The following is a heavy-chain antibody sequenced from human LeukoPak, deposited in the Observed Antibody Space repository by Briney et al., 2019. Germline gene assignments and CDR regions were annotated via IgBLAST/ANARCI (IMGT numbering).Heavy chain of an antibody. V-gene: IGHV4-30-2*01. CDR2: IYHSGST. Sequence: SETLSLTCAVSGGSISSGGYSWSWIRQPPGKGLEWIGYIYHSGSTYYNPSLKSRVAISVDRSKNQFSLKLSSVTAADTAVYHCARAWIAARRRYFDYWGQGTLVTVSS. CDR1: GGSISSGGYS. CDR3: ARAWIAARRRYFDY. D-gene: IGHD6-6*01. J-gene: IGHJ4*02.